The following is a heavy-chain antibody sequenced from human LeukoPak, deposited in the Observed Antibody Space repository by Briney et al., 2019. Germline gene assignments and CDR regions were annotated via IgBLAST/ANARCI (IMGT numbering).Heavy chain of an antibody. Sequence: ASVKVSCKASGYTFTGYYLHWVRQAPGQGLEWMGRINPNSGGTNYAQKFQDRVTMTRDTSISTAYMDLSRLRSDDTAVYYCARGYYDSSGPPRFDPWGQGTLVTASS. CDR1: GYTFTGYY. CDR2: INPNSGGT. J-gene: IGHJ5*02. V-gene: IGHV1-2*06. D-gene: IGHD3-22*01. CDR3: ARGYYDSSGPPRFDP.